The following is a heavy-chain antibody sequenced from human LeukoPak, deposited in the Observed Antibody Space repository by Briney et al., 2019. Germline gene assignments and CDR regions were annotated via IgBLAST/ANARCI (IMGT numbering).Heavy chain of an antibody. V-gene: IGHV3-23*01. CDR2: ISGSGGST. Sequence: GGSLRLSCAASGFTFSSYAMSWVRQAPGKGLEWVSAISGSGGSTYYADSVKGRFTISRDNSKNTLYLQMNSLRAEDTAVYYCAKHPAATDGGYYYYYGMDVWGKGTTVTVSS. D-gene: IGHD2-2*01. CDR3: AKHPAATDGGYYYYYGMDV. J-gene: IGHJ6*04. CDR1: GFTFSSYA.